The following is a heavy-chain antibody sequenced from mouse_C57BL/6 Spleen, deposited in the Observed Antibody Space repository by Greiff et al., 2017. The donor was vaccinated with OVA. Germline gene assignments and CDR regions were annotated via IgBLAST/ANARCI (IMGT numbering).Heavy chain of an antibody. Sequence: QVQLQQPGAELVRPGSSVKLSCKASGYTFTSYWMHWVKQRPIQGLEWIGNIDPSDSETHYNQKFKDKVTLTVDKSSSTAYMQLSSLTSEDSAVYYCVRYGNYVFDYWGQGTTRTVSS. CDR2: IDPSDSET. D-gene: IGHD2-1*01. J-gene: IGHJ2*01. V-gene: IGHV1-52*01. CDR1: GYTFTSYW. CDR3: VRYGNYVFDY.